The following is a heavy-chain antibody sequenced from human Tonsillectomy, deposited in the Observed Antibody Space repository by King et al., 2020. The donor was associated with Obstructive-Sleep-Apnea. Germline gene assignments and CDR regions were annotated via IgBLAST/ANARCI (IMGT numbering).Heavy chain of an antibody. CDR2: ISYDGSNK. CDR3: AGDDRGYCGSTSRLPSYHYYYGMDV. D-gene: IGHD2-2*01. CDR1: GFTFSSYA. J-gene: IGHJ6*02. V-gene: IGHV3-30*04. Sequence: VQLVESGGGVVQPGRSLRLSCAASGFTFSSYAMQWVRQAPGKGLEWVAIISYDGSNKYYADSVKGRFTISRDNSKNTLYLQMNSLRAEDTAVYYCAGDDRGYCGSTSRLPSYHYYYGMDVWGQGTTVTVSS.